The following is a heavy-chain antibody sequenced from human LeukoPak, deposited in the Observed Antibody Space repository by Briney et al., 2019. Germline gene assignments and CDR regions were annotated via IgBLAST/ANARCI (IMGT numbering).Heavy chain of an antibody. Sequence: SQTLSLTCTVSGGSISSGGYYWSWIRQHPGKGLEWIGYIYYSGSTYYNPSLKSRVTISVDTSKNQFSLKLSSVTAADTAVYYCARLARLQTFDPWGQGTLSPSPQ. CDR1: GGSISSGGYY. CDR2: IYYSGST. V-gene: IGHV4-31*03. D-gene: IGHD5-24*01. CDR3: ARLARLQTFDP. J-gene: IGHJ5*02.